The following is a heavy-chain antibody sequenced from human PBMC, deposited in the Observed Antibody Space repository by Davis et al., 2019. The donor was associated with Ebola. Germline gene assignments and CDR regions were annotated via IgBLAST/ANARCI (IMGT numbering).Heavy chain of an antibody. J-gene: IGHJ4*02. Sequence: GESLKISCAASGFTFSTYNMNWVRQAPGKGLEWVSSISANSNYRYYADSLEGRFTISRDNAKNSLYLQMNSLRAEDTAVYYCARDQYYYDSSGYYTYFDYWGQGTLVTVSS. V-gene: IGHV3-21*01. CDR3: ARDQYYYDSSGYYTYFDY. CDR1: GFTFSTYN. CDR2: ISANSNYR. D-gene: IGHD3-22*01.